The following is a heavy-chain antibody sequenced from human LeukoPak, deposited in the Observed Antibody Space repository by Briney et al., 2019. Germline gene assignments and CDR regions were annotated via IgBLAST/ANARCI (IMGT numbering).Heavy chain of an antibody. CDR3: ARVSSSWSDAFDI. J-gene: IGHJ3*02. D-gene: IGHD6-13*01. V-gene: IGHV4-59*01. Sequence: SETLSLTGTVSGGSISSYYWSWLRQPPGKGLVWFGYIYYSGSTNYNPSLKSRVTISVDTSKNQFSLKLSPVTAADTAVYYCARVSSSWSDAFDIWGQGTMVTVSS. CDR1: GGSISSYY. CDR2: IYYSGST.